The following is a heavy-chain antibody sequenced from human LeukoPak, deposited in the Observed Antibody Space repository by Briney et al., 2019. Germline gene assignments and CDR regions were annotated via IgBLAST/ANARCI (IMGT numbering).Heavy chain of an antibody. D-gene: IGHD3-22*01. CDR1: GGSFSGYY. V-gene: IGHV4-34*01. CDR2: INHSGST. J-gene: IGHJ4*02. CDR3: ARGLYYYDSSGYYDY. Sequence: PSETLSLTCAVYGGSFSGYYWSWIRQPPGKGLEWIGEINHSGSTNYNPSLKSRVTISVDTSKNQFSLKLSSVTAADMAVYYCARGLYYYDSSGYYDYWGQGTLVTVSS.